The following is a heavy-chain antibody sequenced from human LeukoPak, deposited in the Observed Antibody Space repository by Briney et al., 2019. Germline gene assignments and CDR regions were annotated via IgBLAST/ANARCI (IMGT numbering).Heavy chain of an antibody. CDR3: ARDVYPSIRSGPYWYFDL. CDR1: GGSISSYY. J-gene: IGHJ2*01. D-gene: IGHD6-25*01. CDR2: IYTSGST. Sequence: PSETLSLTCTVSGGSISSYYWSWIRQPAGKGLEWIGRIYTSGSTNYNPSLKSRVTMSVDPSKSQFSLKLSSVTAADTAVYYCARDVYPSIRSGPYWYFDLWGRGTLVSVSS. V-gene: IGHV4-4*07.